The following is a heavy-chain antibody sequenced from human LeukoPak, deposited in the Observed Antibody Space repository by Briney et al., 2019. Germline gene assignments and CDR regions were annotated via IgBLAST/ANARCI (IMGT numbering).Heavy chain of an antibody. D-gene: IGHD6-6*01. CDR1: GGTFSSYA. CDR3: SRGGSSIAARKQYYYYMDV. Sequence: ASVKVSCKASGGTFSSYAISWVRQAPGQGLEWMGGIIPIFGTANYAQKFQGRVTITADESTSTAYMELSSLRSEDTAVYYCSRGGSSIAARKQYYYYMDVWGKGATVTVSS. J-gene: IGHJ6*03. CDR2: IIPIFGTA. V-gene: IGHV1-69*13.